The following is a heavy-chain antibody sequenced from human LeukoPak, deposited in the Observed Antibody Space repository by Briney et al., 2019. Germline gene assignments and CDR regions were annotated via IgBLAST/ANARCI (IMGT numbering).Heavy chain of an antibody. CDR2: INHSGST. CDR3: ARGWYYYDSSGYHYAFDI. D-gene: IGHD3-22*01. Sequence: SETLSLTCAVYGGSFSGYYWSWIRQPPGKGLEWIGEINHSGSTNYNPSLKSRVTISVDTSKNQFSLKLSSVTAADTAVYYCARGWYYYDSSGYHYAFDIWGQGTMVTVSS. V-gene: IGHV4-34*01. CDR1: GGSFSGYY. J-gene: IGHJ3*02.